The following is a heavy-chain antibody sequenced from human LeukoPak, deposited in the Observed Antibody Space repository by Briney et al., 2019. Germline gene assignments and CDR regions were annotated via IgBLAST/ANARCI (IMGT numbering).Heavy chain of an antibody. V-gene: IGHV3-48*04. Sequence: GGSLRLSCAASGFTFSSYSMNWVRQAPGKGLEWVSYISSSSSTIYYADSVKGRFTISRDNAKNSLYLQMNSLRAEDAAVYYCARDLVGYSSGWNDAFDIWGQGTMVTVSS. CDR3: ARDLVGYSSGWNDAFDI. CDR2: ISSSSSTI. CDR1: GFTFSSYS. D-gene: IGHD6-19*01. J-gene: IGHJ3*02.